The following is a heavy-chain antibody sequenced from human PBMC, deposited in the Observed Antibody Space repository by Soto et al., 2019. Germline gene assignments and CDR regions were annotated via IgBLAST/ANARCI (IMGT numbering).Heavy chain of an antibody. CDR1: GYTLTELS. CDR2: FDPEDGET. D-gene: IGHD6-13*01. J-gene: IGHJ6*02. Sequence: ASVKVSCKVSGYTLTELSMHWVRQAPGKGLEWMGGFDPEDGETIYAQKFQGRVTMTEDTSTDTAYMELSSLRSEDTAVYYCAADLDRQQLVRDYYYYGMDVWGQGTTVTVSS. CDR3: AADLDRQQLVRDYYYYGMDV. V-gene: IGHV1-24*01.